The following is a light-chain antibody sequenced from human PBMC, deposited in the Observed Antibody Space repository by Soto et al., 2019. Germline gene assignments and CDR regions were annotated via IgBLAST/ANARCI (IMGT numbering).Light chain of an antibody. J-gene: IGKJ4*01. V-gene: IGKV3-11*01. CDR2: DGS. CDR1: QNIASY. Sequence: EIVLTQSQATLSLSPGERATLSCRASQNIASYLAWYQHRPGQAPRLVISDGSNRAAGIPDRFSGSGSGTAFTLTISSLEPEDFAIYYCQQRTNWPPLTFGGGTRVEIK. CDR3: QQRTNWPPLT.